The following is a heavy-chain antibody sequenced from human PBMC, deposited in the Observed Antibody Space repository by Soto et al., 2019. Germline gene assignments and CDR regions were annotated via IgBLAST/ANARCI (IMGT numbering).Heavy chain of an antibody. CDR3: AKGSLIVVVVAATPGAFDN. D-gene: IGHD2-15*01. Sequence: EVQLVESGGGLVQPGRSLRLSCAASGFTFDDYAMHWVRQAPGKGLEWVSGISWNSGSIGYADSVKGRFTISRDNAKNSLYQQMNSLRAEDTALYYCAKGSLIVVVVAATPGAFDNWGQGTMVTVSS. V-gene: IGHV3-9*01. J-gene: IGHJ3*02. CDR2: ISWNSGSI. CDR1: GFTFDDYA.